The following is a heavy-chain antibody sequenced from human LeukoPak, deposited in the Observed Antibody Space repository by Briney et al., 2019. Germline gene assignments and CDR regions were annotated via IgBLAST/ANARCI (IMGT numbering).Heavy chain of an antibody. Sequence: ASVKVSCKASGYTFTSYAMHWVRQAPGQRLEWMGWINAGNGNTKYSQKFQGRVTITRDTSASTAYMELSSLRSEDPPLYSCARDEGYSYDSSGYSHYPTWFAPWGQGTLVTVSS. CDR2: INAGNGNT. CDR1: GYTFTSYA. D-gene: IGHD3-22*01. CDR3: ARDEGYSYDSSGYSHYPTWFAP. J-gene: IGHJ5*02. V-gene: IGHV1-3*01.